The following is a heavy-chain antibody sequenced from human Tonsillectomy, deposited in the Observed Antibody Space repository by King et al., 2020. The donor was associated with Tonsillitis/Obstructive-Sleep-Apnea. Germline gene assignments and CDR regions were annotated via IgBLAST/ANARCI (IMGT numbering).Heavy chain of an antibody. Sequence: VQLVESGSELKKPGASVKVSCKASGYTFTNSTLHWVRQAPGQGLEWMGWINTNTGNPTYAQGFTGWFVFSLDPSVSTAYLQISSLQAEDAAVYYCAREVIVEPAPYGWFDPWGQGTLVTVSS. D-gene: IGHD2-2*01. V-gene: IGHV7-4-1*02. CDR1: GYTFTNST. CDR2: INTNTGNP. J-gene: IGHJ5*02. CDR3: AREVIVEPAPYGWFDP.